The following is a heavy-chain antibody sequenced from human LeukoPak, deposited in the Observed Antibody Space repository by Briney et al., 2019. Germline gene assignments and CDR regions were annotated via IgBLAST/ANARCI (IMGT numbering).Heavy chain of an antibody. J-gene: IGHJ4*02. CDR3: ARAQGKYYYDSSGYYFSY. D-gene: IGHD3-22*01. Sequence: ASVKVSCKASGYIFSNFFSSYGITWVRQAPGQGLEWMGWISPYNGKTKFAQKFQGIVTMTTETSTSTAYMELRRLRSDDTAVYYCARAQGKYYYDSSGYYFSYWGQGTLVTVSS. V-gene: IGHV1-18*01. CDR2: ISPYNGKT. CDR1: GYIFSNFFSSYG.